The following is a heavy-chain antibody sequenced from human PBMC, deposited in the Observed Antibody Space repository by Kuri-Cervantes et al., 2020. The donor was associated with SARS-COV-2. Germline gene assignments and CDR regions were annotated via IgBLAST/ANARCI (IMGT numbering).Heavy chain of an antibody. V-gene: IGHV4-39*01. CDR1: GGSISNSFYY. D-gene: IGHD3-3*01. Sequence: LRPSFTVSGGSISNSFYYWGWIRQPPGKGLEWIGSIYYSGSTFYSPSLKSRVTIFVDTSKDQFSLKLSSVTAADTAVYYCARRHYDFWSGYYHDYWGQGTLVTVSS. CDR2: IYYSGST. J-gene: IGHJ4*02. CDR3: ARRHYDFWSGYYHDY.